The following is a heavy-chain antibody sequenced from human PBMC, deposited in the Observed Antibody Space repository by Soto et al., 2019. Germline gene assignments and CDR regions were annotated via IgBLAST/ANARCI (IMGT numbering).Heavy chain of an antibody. J-gene: IGHJ5*02. CDR3: ARVRRLLHVNWFDP. CDR1: GGSFSGYY. D-gene: IGHD6-25*01. V-gene: IGHV4-34*01. Sequence: TSETLSLTCAVYGGSFSGYYWSWIRQPPGKGLEWIGEINHSGSTNYNPSLKSRVTISVDTSKNQFSLKLSSVTAADTAVYYCARVRRLLHVNWFDPWGHGTPVTVSS. CDR2: INHSGST.